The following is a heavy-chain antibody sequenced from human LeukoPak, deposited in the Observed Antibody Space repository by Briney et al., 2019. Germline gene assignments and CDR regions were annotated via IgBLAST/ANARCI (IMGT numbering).Heavy chain of an antibody. Sequence: SQTLSLTCTVSGDSISGGGYYWSWIRQHPGKGLEGIGYIFDSGSTYYNLSFKSRVTISIDTSRNYFALNLRSVTAADTAVYYCVRERWVTDTGMTLIDNWGQGTLVTVSS. V-gene: IGHV4-31*03. J-gene: IGHJ4*02. CDR3: VRERWVTDTGMTLIDN. D-gene: IGHD5-18*01. CDR1: GDSISGGGYY. CDR2: IFDSGST.